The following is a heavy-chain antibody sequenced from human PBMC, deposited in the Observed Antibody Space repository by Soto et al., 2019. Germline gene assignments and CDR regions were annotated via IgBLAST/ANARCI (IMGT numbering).Heavy chain of an antibody. CDR3: ARVGYYGSRNPEYYYYYMDV. CDR2: IIPIFGTA. Sequence: ASVKVSCKASGGTFSSYAISWVRQAPGQGLEWMGGIIPIFGTANYAQKFQGRVTITADESTSTAYMELSSLRSEDTAVYYCARVGYYGSRNPEYYYYYMDVWGKGTTVTVSS. V-gene: IGHV1-69*13. D-gene: IGHD3-10*01. CDR1: GGTFSSYA. J-gene: IGHJ6*03.